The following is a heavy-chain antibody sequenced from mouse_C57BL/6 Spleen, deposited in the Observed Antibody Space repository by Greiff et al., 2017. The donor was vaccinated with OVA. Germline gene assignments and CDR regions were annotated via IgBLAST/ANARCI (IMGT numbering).Heavy chain of an antibody. D-gene: IGHD2-4*01. CDR3: GRDDYDGFAY. J-gene: IGHJ3*01. V-gene: IGHV10-3*01. Sequence: EVQLVESGGGLVQPKGSLKLSCAASGFTFNTYAMHWVRQAPGKGLEWVARIRSKSSNYATYYAVSGKDRFTISRDDTQSMLYLQMNNMKTEDTAMFYCGRDDYDGFAYGGQGTLVTVSA. CDR1: GFTFNTYA. CDR2: IRSKSSNYAT.